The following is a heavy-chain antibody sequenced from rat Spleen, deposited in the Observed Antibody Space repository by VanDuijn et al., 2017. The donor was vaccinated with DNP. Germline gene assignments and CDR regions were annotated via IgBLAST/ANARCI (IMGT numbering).Heavy chain of an antibody. CDR3: ARPYFNNQGGFAY. J-gene: IGHJ3*01. V-gene: IGHV4-2*01. D-gene: IGHD1-4*01. Sequence: EVQLVESGGGVVQPGRSLKLSCAASGFNFHDYWMGWVRQAPGKGLEWIGEINVDSTIMNYLPSLRDKVSFSRDNAKSTLYLQMNSLRSEDMATYYCARPYFNNQGGFAYWGQGTRVTVSS. CDR1: GFNFHDYW. CDR2: INVDSTIM.